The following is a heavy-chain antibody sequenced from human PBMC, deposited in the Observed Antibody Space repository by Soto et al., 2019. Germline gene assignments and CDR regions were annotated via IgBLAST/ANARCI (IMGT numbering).Heavy chain of an antibody. J-gene: IGHJ3*02. D-gene: IGHD6-19*01. CDR1: GFTFSSYG. CDR2: IWYDGSNK. Sequence: GGSLRLSCAASGFTFSSYGMHWVRQAPGKGLEWVAVIWYDGSNKYYADSVKGRFTISRDNSKNTLYLQMNSLRAEDTAVYYCARDLGSGWYQGAFDIWGQGTMVTVSS. CDR3: ARDLGSGWYQGAFDI. V-gene: IGHV3-33*01.